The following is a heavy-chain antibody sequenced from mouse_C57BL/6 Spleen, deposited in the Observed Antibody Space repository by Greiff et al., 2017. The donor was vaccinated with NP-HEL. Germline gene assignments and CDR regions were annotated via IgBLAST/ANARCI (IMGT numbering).Heavy chain of an antibody. Sequence: EVKVVESGGGLVQPGGSLSLSCAASGFTFTDYYMSWVRQPPGKALEWLGFIRNKANGYTTEYSASVKGRFTISRDNSQSILYLQMNALRAEDSATYYCARYKGIYYGYDYAMDYWGQGTSVTVSS. J-gene: IGHJ4*01. D-gene: IGHD2-2*01. V-gene: IGHV7-3*01. CDR1: GFTFTDYY. CDR2: IRNKANGYTT. CDR3: ARYKGIYYGYDYAMDY.